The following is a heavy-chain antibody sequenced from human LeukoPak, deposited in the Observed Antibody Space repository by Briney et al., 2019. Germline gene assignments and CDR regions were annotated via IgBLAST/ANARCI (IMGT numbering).Heavy chain of an antibody. J-gene: IGHJ5*02. Sequence: GGSLRLSCAASGFTFSSYTIYWVRQPPGKGLEWVAVISFDGSNKYYADSVKGRFTISRDNSKNTLYLQMNSLRAEDTAAYYCAREELGSSLGFDPWGQGTLVTVSS. CDR2: ISFDGSNK. D-gene: IGHD3-16*01. V-gene: IGHV3-30-3*01. CDR3: AREELGSSLGFDP. CDR1: GFTFSSYT.